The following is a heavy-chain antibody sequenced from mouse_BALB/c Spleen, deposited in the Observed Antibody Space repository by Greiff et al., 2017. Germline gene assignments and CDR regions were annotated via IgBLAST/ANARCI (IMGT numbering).Heavy chain of an antibody. CDR3: ARGGASSDYFDY. CDR2: ISSGSSTI. V-gene: IGHV5-17*02. Sequence: EVHLVESGGGLVQPGGSRKLSCAASGFTFSSFGMHWVRQAPEKGLEWVAYISSGSSTIYYADTVKGRFTISRDNPKNTLFLQMTSLRSEDTAMYYCARGGASSDYFDYWGQGTTLTVSS. CDR1: GFTFSSFG. D-gene: IGHD6-1*01. J-gene: IGHJ2*01.